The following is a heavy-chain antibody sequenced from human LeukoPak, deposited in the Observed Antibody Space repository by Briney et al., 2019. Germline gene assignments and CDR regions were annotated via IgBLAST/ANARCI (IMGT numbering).Heavy chain of an antibody. CDR3: AREYSGGWYYYYYMDV. Sequence: SETLSLTCAVYGGSFSGYYWSLIRQPPGKGLEWIGEINHSGSTNYNPSRKRRVTISVDTSKNQFSLKLSSVTAADTAVYYCAREYSGGWYYYYYMDVWGKGTTVTVSS. J-gene: IGHJ6*03. D-gene: IGHD6-19*01. CDR2: INHSGST. V-gene: IGHV4-34*01. CDR1: GGSFSGYY.